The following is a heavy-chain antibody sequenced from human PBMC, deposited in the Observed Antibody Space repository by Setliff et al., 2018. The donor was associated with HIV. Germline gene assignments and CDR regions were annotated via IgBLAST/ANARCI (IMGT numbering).Heavy chain of an antibody. Sequence: SETLSLTCTVSGGSISGHFWSWLRQPPDKGLEWVGYIHSSGTTSYNPSLESRLTIAVDTSKHQFSLNLNSISAADTAVHYCARYCSGGSCSSKSFDYWGQGALVTVSS. CDR3: ARYCSGGSCSSKSFDY. CDR1: GGSISGHF. D-gene: IGHD2-15*01. J-gene: IGHJ4*02. CDR2: IHSSGTT. V-gene: IGHV4-59*11.